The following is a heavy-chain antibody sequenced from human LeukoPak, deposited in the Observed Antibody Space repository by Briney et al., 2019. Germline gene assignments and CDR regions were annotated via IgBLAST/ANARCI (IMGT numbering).Heavy chain of an antibody. CDR3: AREPGWGHNYYYMGV. CDR2: VSHNTGA. CDR1: GYSIGSDFY. Sequence: KPSETLSLTCAVSGYSIGSDFYWGWIRQTPGKGLEWLGSVSHNTGASYNPSFKSRVTISLDTSKNHFSLTLTSVTAADTAVYFCAREPGWGHNYYYMGVWGKGTTVAVSS. V-gene: IGHV4-38-2*02. D-gene: IGHD1-26*01. J-gene: IGHJ6*03.